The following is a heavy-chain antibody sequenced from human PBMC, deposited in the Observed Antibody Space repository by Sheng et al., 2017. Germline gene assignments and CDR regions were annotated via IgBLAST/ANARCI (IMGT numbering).Heavy chain of an antibody. J-gene: IGHJ3*02. CDR3: ARETYYDFWSGSLVYAFDI. V-gene: IGHV1-69*08. CDR2: IIPILGIA. D-gene: IGHD3-3*01. Sequence: QVQLVQSGAEVKKPGSSVKVSCKASGGTFSSYTISWVRQAPGQGLEWMGRIIPILGIANYAQKFQGRVTITADKSTSTAYMELSSLRSEDTAVYYCARETYYDFWSGSLVYAFDIWGQGTMVTVSS. CDR1: GGTFSSYT.